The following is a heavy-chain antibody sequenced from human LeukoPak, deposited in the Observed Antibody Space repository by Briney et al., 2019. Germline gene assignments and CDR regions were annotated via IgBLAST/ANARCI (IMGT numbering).Heavy chain of an antibody. CDR3: AKDQHYYDISGSSHLDY. CDR1: GFTFSSYA. V-gene: IGHV3-30*18. Sequence: PGGSLRLSCAASGFTFSSYAMSWVRQAPGKGLAWVAFISEDGSNAYYADSVKGRFTISRDNSKNTLHLQMDSLRPEDTALYYCAKDQHYYDISGSSHLDYWGQGTLVTVSS. J-gene: IGHJ4*02. D-gene: IGHD3-22*01. CDR2: ISEDGSNA.